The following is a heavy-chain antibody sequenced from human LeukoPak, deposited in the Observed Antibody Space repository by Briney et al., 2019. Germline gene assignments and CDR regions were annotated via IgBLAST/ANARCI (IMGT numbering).Heavy chain of an antibody. J-gene: IGHJ4*02. CDR3: ARGRSTEY. Sequence: GGSLRLSCVASEFTFSLYWMTWVRQAPGKGLEWVANIKHDGSEKYYVDSVKGRFTTSRDNAKKSLYLQMNSLRGEDTAAYYCARGRSTEYWGQGTLVTVSS. CDR1: EFTFSLYW. CDR2: IKHDGSEK. V-gene: IGHV3-7*01.